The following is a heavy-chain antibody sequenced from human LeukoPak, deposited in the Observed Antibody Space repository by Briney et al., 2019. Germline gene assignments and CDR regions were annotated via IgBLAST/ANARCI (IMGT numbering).Heavy chain of an antibody. D-gene: IGHD5-18*01. CDR1: GGTFSSYA. CDR2: IIPIFGTA. Sequence: SVKVSCKASGGTFSSYAISWVRQAPGQGLEWMGRIIPIFGTANYAQKFQGRVTITTDESTSTDYMELSSLRSEDTAVYYCARENARVGYSYVYFDYWGQGTLVTVSS. CDR3: ARENARVGYSYVYFDY. J-gene: IGHJ4*02. V-gene: IGHV1-69*05.